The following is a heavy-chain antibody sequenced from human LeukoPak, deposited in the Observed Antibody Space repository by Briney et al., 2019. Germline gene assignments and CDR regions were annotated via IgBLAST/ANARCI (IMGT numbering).Heavy chain of an antibody. CDR2: IYYSGST. Sequence: PSETLSLTCTVSGGSISNDNSYWNWIRQPPGKGLEWIGNIYYSGSTNYNPSLKSRVTISVDTSKKQFSLKLRSVTDADTAVYYCARDNGVVVPAAPFDYWGRGTLVTVSS. V-gene: IGHV4-30-4*08. CDR3: ARDNGVVVPAAPFDY. D-gene: IGHD2-2*01. J-gene: IGHJ4*02. CDR1: GGSISNDNSY.